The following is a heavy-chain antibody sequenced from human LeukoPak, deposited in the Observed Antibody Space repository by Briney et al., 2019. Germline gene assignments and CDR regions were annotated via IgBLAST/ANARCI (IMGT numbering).Heavy chain of an antibody. J-gene: IGHJ3*02. V-gene: IGHV1-46*01. D-gene: IGHD1-26*01. CDR1: GYTFTSNY. CDR2: ISPSGGST. Sequence: ASVKVSCKAFGYTFTSNYMHWVRQAPGQGPEWMGVISPSGGSTTYAQKFQGRVTVSTDTSTSTAYMELRSLRSDDTAVYYCATGGRWELPRPYAFEIWGQGTMVTVSS. CDR3: ATGGRWELPRPYAFEI.